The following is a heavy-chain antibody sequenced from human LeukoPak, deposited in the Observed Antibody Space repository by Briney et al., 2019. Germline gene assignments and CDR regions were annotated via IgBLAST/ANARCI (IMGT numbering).Heavy chain of an antibody. V-gene: IGHV3-30*02. CDR3: AKDVVRGAPRWFDP. CDR2: IRYDGSNK. J-gene: IGHJ5*02. Sequence: GGSLRLSCAASGFTFSSYAMHWVRQAPGKGLEWVAFIRYDGSNKYYADSVKSRFTISRDNSKNTLYLQMNSLRAEDTAVYYCAKDVVRGAPRWFDPWGQGTLGTVSS. CDR1: GFTFSSYA. D-gene: IGHD3-10*01.